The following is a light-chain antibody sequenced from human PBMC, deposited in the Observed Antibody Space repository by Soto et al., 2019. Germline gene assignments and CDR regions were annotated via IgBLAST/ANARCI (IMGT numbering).Light chain of an antibody. V-gene: IGLV2-8*01. CDR3: SSYAGSNNRGV. CDR2: EVS. CDR1: STDVGGYNY. J-gene: IGLJ1*01. Sequence: QSVQTQPPSASGSPGQSVTISCTGTSTDVGGYNYISWYQHHPGKGPKLIIYEVSERPSGVPDRFSGSKSGNTASLTVSGLQAEDEADYYCSSYAGSNNRGVFGSGTKVTVL.